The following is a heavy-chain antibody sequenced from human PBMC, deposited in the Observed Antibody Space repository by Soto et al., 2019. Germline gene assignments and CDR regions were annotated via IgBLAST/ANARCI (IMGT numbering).Heavy chain of an antibody. CDR2: INAGNGNT. D-gene: IGHD3-3*01. Sequence: ASVKVSCKASGYTFTSYAMHWVRQAPGQRLEWMGWINAGNGNTKYSQKFQGRVTITRDTSASTAYMELSSLRFEDTAVYYCARDPESVMYYDFWSGYWFDPWGQGTLVTVSS. J-gene: IGHJ5*02. CDR1: GYTFTSYA. V-gene: IGHV1-3*01. CDR3: ARDPESVMYYDFWSGYWFDP.